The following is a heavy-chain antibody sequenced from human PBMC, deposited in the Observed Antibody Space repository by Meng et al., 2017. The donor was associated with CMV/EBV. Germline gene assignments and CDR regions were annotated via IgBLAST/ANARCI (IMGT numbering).Heavy chain of an antibody. V-gene: IGHV1-2*02. CDR2: INPNSGGT. D-gene: IGHD6-13*01. J-gene: IGHJ6*02. CDR1: GYTFTGYY. Sequence: ASVKVSCKASGYTFTGYYMHWVRQAPGQGLEWMEWINPNSGGTNYAQKLQGRVTMTRDTSISTAYMELSRLRSDDTAVYYCARRPGIAAAGTYYGMDVWGQGTTVTVSS. CDR3: ARRPGIAAAGTYYGMDV.